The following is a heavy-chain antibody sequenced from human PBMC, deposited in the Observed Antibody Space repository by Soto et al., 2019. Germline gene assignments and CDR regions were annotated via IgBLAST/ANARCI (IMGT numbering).Heavy chain of an antibody. CDR3: AREGDSSGWYNWFDP. Sequence: GSLRLSCAASGFTLSSYSMNWVRQAPGKGLEWVSYISSSSSTTYYADSVKGRFTISRDSAKNSLYLQMNSLRAEDTAVYYCAREGDSSGWYNWFDPWGQGA. CDR2: ISSSSSTT. J-gene: IGHJ5*02. CDR1: GFTLSSYS. V-gene: IGHV3-48*01. D-gene: IGHD3-22*01.